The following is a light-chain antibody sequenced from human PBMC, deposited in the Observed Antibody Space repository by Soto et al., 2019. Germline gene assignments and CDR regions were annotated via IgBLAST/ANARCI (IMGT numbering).Light chain of an antibody. Sequence: QSALTQPASVSGSPGQSITISCTGTSSDVGGYNYVSWYQQYPGKAPKLIIYEVSNRPSGVSNRFSGSKSGNTASLTISGLQAEDGADYYCSSYTSSSTYVFGTGTQLTVL. CDR1: SSDVGGYNY. J-gene: IGLJ1*01. V-gene: IGLV2-14*01. CDR2: EVS. CDR3: SSYTSSSTYV.